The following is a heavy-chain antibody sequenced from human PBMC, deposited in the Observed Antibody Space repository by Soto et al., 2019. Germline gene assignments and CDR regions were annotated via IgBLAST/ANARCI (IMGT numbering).Heavy chain of an antibody. CDR3: ARGSDIVATIDI. V-gene: IGHV4-34*01. J-gene: IGHJ3*02. D-gene: IGHD5-12*01. CDR2: INHSGST. Sequence: SETLSLTCAVYGGSFSGYYWSWIRQPPGKGLEWIGEINHSGSTNYNPSLKSRVTISVDTSKNQFSLKLSSVTAADTAVYYCARGSDIVATIDIWGQGTMVTVSS. CDR1: GGSFSGYY.